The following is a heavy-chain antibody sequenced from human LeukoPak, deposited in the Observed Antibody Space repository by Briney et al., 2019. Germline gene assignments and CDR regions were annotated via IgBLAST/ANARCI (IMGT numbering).Heavy chain of an antibody. CDR3: ARDPRMAAHHTYYYYYYMDV. Sequence: ASVKVSCKASGYTFTGYYMHWVRQAPGQGLEWMGWINPNSGGTNYAQKFQGRVTMTRDTSISTAYMELSRLRSDDTAVYYCARDPRMAAHHTYYYYYYMDVWGKGTTVTVSS. V-gene: IGHV1-2*02. D-gene: IGHD2-15*01. J-gene: IGHJ6*03. CDR2: INPNSGGT. CDR1: GYTFTGYY.